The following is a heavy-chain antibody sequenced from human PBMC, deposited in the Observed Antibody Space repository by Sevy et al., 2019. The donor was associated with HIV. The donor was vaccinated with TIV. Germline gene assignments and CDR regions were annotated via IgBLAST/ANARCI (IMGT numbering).Heavy chain of an antibody. J-gene: IGHJ4*02. CDR1: GFTFSKYW. Sequence: GGSLRLSCAASGFTFSKYWMGWVRQAPGKGLEWVANIKQDAGQKYYVDSVKGRFTISRDNAKNSLYLQMNSLRAEDTAVYFCARDDGNYYFRYWGQGTLVTDSS. CDR3: ARDDGNYYFRY. D-gene: IGHD1-7*01. V-gene: IGHV3-7*01. CDR2: IKQDAGQK.